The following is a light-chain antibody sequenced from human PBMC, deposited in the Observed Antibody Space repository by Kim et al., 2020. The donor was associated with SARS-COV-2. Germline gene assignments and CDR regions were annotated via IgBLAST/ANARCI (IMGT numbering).Light chain of an antibody. CDR3: QQYNSYSYT. V-gene: IGKV1-5*03. CDR2: KAS. Sequence: DIQMTQSPSTLSASVGDRVTITCRASQSISSWLAWYQQKPGKAPKLLLYKASSLGSGVPSRFSGSGSGTEFTLTISSLQPDDFATYYCQQYNSYSYTCGQGTKLEI. CDR1: QSISSW. J-gene: IGKJ2*01.